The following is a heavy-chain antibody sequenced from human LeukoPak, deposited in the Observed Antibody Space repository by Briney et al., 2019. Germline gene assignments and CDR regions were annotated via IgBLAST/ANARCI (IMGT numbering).Heavy chain of an antibody. CDR3: ARGRYYYGSGSYYDAFDI. J-gene: IGHJ3*02. CDR2: INPNSGGT. D-gene: IGHD3-10*01. Sequence: ASVKVSCKASGCTFTGYYMHWVRQAPGQGLEWMGWINPNSGGTNYAQKFQGRVTMTRDTSISPAYMELSRLRSDDTAVYYCARGRYYYGSGSYYDAFDIWGQGTMVTVSS. V-gene: IGHV1-2*02. CDR1: GCTFTGYY.